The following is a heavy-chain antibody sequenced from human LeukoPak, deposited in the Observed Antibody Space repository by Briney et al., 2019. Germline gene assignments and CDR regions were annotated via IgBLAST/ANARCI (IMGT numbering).Heavy chain of an antibody. D-gene: IGHD2-2*02. CDR2: TSGSGRTT. V-gene: IGHV3-23*01. J-gene: IGHJ4*02. Sequence: PWGSLRLSCAVSGFPFSSHAMSWVRQTPERGLEWVSATSGSGRTTYYAESVEGRFTISRDNSKNTLYLQMNSLRAEDTAVYYCARSGIQSGYCSSTSCYTGYWGQGTLVTVSS. CDR1: GFPFSSHA. CDR3: ARSGIQSGYCSSTSCYTGY.